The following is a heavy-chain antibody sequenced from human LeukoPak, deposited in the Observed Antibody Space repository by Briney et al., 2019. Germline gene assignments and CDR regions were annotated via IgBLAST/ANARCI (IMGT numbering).Heavy chain of an antibody. D-gene: IGHD2-15*01. Sequence: PSETLSLTCAVSGYSISSGYYWGWIRQPPGKGLEWIGSIYHSGSTYYNPSLKSRVTISVDTSKNQFSLKVSSVTAADTAVYYCARAAGARYCSGGTCYHFDYWGQGTLVTVSS. J-gene: IGHJ4*02. V-gene: IGHV4-38-2*01. CDR2: IYHSGST. CDR1: GYSISSGYY. CDR3: ARAAGARYCSGGTCYHFDY.